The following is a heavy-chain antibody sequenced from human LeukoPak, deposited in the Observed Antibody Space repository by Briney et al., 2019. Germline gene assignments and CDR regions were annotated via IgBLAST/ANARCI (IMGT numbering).Heavy chain of an antibody. D-gene: IGHD3-10*01. CDR1: GESFSGYY. J-gene: IGHJ4*02. V-gene: IGHV4-34*01. CDR2: INHSGST. Sequence: SETLSLTCAVYGESFSGYYWNWIRQPPGTGLEWIGEINHSGSTNYNPSLKSRVTMSVDTSKNQFSLTLSSVTAADTAVYYCARGPYYGSGSYPYWGQGALVTVSS. CDR3: ARGPYYGSGSYPY.